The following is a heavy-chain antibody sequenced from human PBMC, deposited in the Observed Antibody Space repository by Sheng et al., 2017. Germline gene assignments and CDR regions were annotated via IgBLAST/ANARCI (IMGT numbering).Heavy chain of an antibody. J-gene: IGHJ4*02. CDR2: INHSGST. CDR3: ASRAGYCSGGSCYSIGPAFDY. D-gene: IGHD2-15*01. V-gene: IGHV4-34*01. CDR1: GGSFSGYY. Sequence: QVQLQQWGAGLLKPSETLSLTCAVYGGSFSGYYWSWIRQPPGKGLEWIAEINHSGSTNYNPSLKSRVTISVDTSKNQFSLKLSSLTAADTAVYYCASRAGYCSGGSCYSIGPAFDYWGQGTLVTVSS.